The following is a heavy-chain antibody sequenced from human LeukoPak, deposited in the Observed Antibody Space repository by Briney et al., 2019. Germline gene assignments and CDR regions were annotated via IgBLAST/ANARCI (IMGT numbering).Heavy chain of an antibody. D-gene: IGHD7-27*01. J-gene: IGHJ4*02. V-gene: IGHV3-30*02. CDR2: IRFNGN. CDR3: ARENWDFDF. CDR1: GFTFSSYA. Sequence: PGGSLRLSCAASGFTFSSYAMSWVRQAPGKGLEWVASIRFNGNFYADYVKGRFTISRDNSKSTVSLQMDTLRTEDTALYYCARENWDFDFWGQGTLVTVSS.